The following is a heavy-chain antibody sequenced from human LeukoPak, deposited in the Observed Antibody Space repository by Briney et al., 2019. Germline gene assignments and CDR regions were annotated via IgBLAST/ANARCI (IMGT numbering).Heavy chain of an antibody. V-gene: IGHV1-46*04. J-gene: IGHJ4*02. CDR2: INPSGGST. CDR1: GGTFSSYA. D-gene: IGHD1-26*01. CDR3: ARDPVPYSGSYYFDF. Sequence: GASVKVSCKASGGTFSSYAISWVRQAPGQGLEWMGIINPSGGSTSYAQKLQGRVTMTRDTSTSTVYMELSSLRSEDTAVYYCARDPVPYSGSYYFDFWGQGTLVTVSS.